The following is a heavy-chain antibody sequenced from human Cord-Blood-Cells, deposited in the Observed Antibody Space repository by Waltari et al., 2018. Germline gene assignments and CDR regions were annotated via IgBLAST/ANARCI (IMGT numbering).Heavy chain of an antibody. Sequence: QMQLVQSGPEVKKPGTSVQVSCKASGFTFTSSAVQWVRPARGQRLEWIGWIVVGCGNTNYAQKFQERVTITRDMSTSTAYMELSSLRSEDTAVYYCAAVTGYSSSWYDYWGQGTLVTVSS. D-gene: IGHD6-13*01. CDR3: AAVTGYSSSWYDY. CDR1: GFTFTSSA. CDR2: IVVGCGNT. V-gene: IGHV1-58*01. J-gene: IGHJ4*02.